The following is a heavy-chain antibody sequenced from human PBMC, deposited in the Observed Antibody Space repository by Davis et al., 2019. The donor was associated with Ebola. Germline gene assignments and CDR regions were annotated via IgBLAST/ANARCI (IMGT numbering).Heavy chain of an antibody. V-gene: IGHV3-30-3*01. D-gene: IGHD2-15*01. CDR2: ISYDGSNK. Sequence: PGGSLRLSCAASGFTFSSYAMHWVRQAPGKGLEWVAVISYDGSNKYYADSVKGRFTISRDNSKNTLYLQMNSLRAEDTAVYYCARDLGYCSGGSCHKGWFDPWGQGTLVTVSS. CDR1: GFTFSSYA. CDR3: ARDLGYCSGGSCHKGWFDP. J-gene: IGHJ5*02.